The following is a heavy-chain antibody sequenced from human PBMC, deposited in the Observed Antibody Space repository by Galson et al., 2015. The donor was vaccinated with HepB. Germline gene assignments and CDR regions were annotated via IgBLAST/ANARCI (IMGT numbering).Heavy chain of an antibody. V-gene: IGHV3-23*01. J-gene: IGHJ4*02. CDR1: GFTFSSSA. CDR2: ISGDASRT. Sequence: SLRLSCAASGFTFSSSAMSWGRQTPGKGLEWVTAISGDASRTYYADSVKGRFTISRDNSQNTLFLQINSLRVDDTAMYFCAKVFPEKTDGWYRQALYYFDSWGQGTRVTVSS. D-gene: IGHD6-19*01. CDR3: AKVFPEKTDGWYRQALYYFDS.